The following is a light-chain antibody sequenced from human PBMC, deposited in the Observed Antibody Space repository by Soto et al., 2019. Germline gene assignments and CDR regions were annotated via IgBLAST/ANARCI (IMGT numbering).Light chain of an antibody. J-gene: IGKJ1*01. CDR1: QNIGRF. CDR2: AAA. CDR3: QQTQRALT. V-gene: IGKV1-39*01. Sequence: DIQMTQSPSLLSASVGDRVTITCRASQNIGRFLNWYQQKPGKAPDLLIYAAASLQSGVPSRFSGGGSGTDFTLTISGLQPEDCAVYYCQQTQRALTFGHGTRVE.